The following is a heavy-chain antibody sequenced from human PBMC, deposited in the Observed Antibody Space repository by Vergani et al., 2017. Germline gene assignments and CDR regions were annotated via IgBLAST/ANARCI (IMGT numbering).Heavy chain of an antibody. CDR1: GYSFTSYW. CDR3: ARSPYDSSGYQAYYFDY. CDR2: IDPSDSYT. D-gene: IGHD3-22*01. Sequence: EVQLVQSGAEVKKPGESLRISCKGSGYSFTSYWISWVRQMPGKGLEWMGRIDPSDSYTNYSPPFPGHVTISADKSISTAYLQWSSLKASDTAMYYCARSPYDSSGYQAYYFDYWGQGTLVTVSS. J-gene: IGHJ4*02. V-gene: IGHV5-10-1*03.